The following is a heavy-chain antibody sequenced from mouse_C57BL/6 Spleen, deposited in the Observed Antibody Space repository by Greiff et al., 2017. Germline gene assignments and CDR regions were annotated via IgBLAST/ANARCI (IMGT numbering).Heavy chain of an antibody. V-gene: IGHV3-6*01. CDR2: ISYDGSN. Sequence: ESGPGLVKPSQSLSLTCSVTGYSITSGYYWNWIRQFPGNKLEWMGFISYDGSNNYNPSLKNRISITRDTSKNQFFLKLNSVTTEDTATYYCARDEYGYQWFAYWGQGTLVTVSA. CDR1: GYSITSGYY. CDR3: ARDEYGYQWFAY. D-gene: IGHD2-2*01. J-gene: IGHJ3*01.